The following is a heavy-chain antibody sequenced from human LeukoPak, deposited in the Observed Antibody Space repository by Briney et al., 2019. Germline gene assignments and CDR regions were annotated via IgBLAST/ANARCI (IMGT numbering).Heavy chain of an antibody. CDR3: ATGYTGSSAFLDY. Sequence: GESLKISCKGSGYSFTSYWIGWVRQMPGKGLEWMGIIYPGDSDSRYSPSFQGQVTISADKSISTAYLQWSSLRASDTAMYYCATGYTGSSAFLDYWGQGTLVTVSS. CDR2: IYPGDSDS. CDR1: GYSFTSYW. V-gene: IGHV5-51*01. J-gene: IGHJ4*02. D-gene: IGHD3-22*01.